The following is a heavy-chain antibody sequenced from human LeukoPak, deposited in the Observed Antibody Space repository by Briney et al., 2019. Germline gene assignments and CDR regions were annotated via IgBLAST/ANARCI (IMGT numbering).Heavy chain of an antibody. CDR2: INPDGSYT. CDR1: GFTFSKYW. V-gene: IGHV3-74*01. CDR3: TRGVFSDV. Sequence: GGSLRLSCTASGFTFSKYWMHWVRQAPGKGLVWVSRINPDGSYTRYADSVRGRFTLSRDNAKNTLYLQMNNLRAEDTAVYYCTRGVFSDVWGTGTTVTVSS. J-gene: IGHJ6*04.